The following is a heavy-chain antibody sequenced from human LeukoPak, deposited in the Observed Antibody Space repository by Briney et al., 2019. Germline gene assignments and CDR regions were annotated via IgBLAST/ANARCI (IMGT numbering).Heavy chain of an antibody. CDR2: INPNSGGT. CDR3: ARATSHGYSYGLVDY. J-gene: IGHJ4*02. CDR1: GGTFSNYA. V-gene: IGHV1-2*02. Sequence: ASVKVSCKASGGTFSNYAISWVRQAPGQGLEWMGWINPNSGGTNYAQKFQGRVTMTRDTSISTAYMELSRLRSDDTAVYYCARATSHGYSYGLVDYWGQGTLVTVSS. D-gene: IGHD5-18*01.